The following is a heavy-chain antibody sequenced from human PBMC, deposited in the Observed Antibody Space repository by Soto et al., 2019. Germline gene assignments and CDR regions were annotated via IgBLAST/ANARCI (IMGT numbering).Heavy chain of an antibody. Sequence: EVQVLESGGGLVQPGGSLRLSCVGSGFIFSNYAMAWVRQAPGKGLEWVSGFGGSGGTYYADSVKGRYTISRDNSRNTLYLQMNSLRVEDTAVYYCAKSQSSLYYMDVGGKGTAVTVSS. J-gene: IGHJ6*03. CDR3: AKSQSSLYYMDV. CDR2: FGGSGGT. CDR1: GFIFSNYA. V-gene: IGHV3-23*01.